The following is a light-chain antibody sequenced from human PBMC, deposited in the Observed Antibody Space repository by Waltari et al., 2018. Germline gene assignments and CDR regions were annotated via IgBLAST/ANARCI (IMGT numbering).Light chain of an antibody. CDR2: GAS. V-gene: IGKV3-15*01. Sequence: EIVMTQSPATLSVSPGEGATPPCRASQSVSSNLAWYQQKPGQAPRLLIYGASTRATGIPARFIGSGSGTEFTLTISSLQSEDFAVYYCQHYNNWPPFTFGQGTKLEIK. CDR1: QSVSSN. CDR3: QHYNNWPPFT. J-gene: IGKJ2*01.